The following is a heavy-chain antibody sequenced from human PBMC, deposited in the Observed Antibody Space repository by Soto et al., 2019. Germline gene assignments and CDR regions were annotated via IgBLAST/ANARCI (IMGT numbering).Heavy chain of an antibody. CDR2: ITPIAETT. J-gene: IGHJ3*02. V-gene: IGHV1-69*01. CDR3: ARGGAPGQTADPYAFDI. D-gene: IGHD7-27*01. Sequence: QARLVQSGAEVRKPGSSVRVSCRASGGPFTRYAVSWVRQAPGQGLEWIGGITPIAETTNYAQKFRGRLSITADESTDTVHMELRRLTSDDTAVYFCARGGAPGQTADPYAFDIWGQGSRVTVSS. CDR1: GGPFTRYA.